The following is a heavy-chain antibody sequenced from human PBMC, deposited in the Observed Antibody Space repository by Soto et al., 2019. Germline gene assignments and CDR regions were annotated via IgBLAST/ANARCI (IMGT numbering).Heavy chain of an antibody. Sequence: ASVKVSCKASGYTFTGYYMHWVRQAPGQGLEWMGWINPNSGGTNYAQKFQGWVAMTRDTSISTAYRELSRLRSDDTAVYYCARATPAYYDFWSGYFREYGMDVWGQGTTVTVYS. D-gene: IGHD3-3*01. CDR2: INPNSGGT. J-gene: IGHJ6*02. V-gene: IGHV1-2*04. CDR3: ARATPAYYDFWSGYFREYGMDV. CDR1: GYTFTGYY.